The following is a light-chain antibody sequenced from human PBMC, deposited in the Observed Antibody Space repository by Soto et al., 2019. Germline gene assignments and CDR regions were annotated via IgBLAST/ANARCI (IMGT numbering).Light chain of an antibody. J-gene: IGKJ4*01. CDR1: QSVSSY. Sequence: EIVLTQSPATLSLSPGERATLSCRASQSVSSYLAWYQQKPGQAPRLLIYDASNRATDIPPRFSGSGSGTDFTLTISSLEPEDFAVYYCQQRSNWPPLTFGGGTKVEIK. CDR3: QQRSNWPPLT. V-gene: IGKV3-11*01. CDR2: DAS.